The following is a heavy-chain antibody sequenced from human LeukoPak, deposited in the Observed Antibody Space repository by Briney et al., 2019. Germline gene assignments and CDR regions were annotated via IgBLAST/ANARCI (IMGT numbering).Heavy chain of an antibody. V-gene: IGHV3-23*01. D-gene: IGHD5-12*01. Sequence: SGGSLRLSCAASGFTFSSYAMSWVRQAPGKGLEWVSAISGSGGSTYYADSVKGRFTISRDNSKNTLYLQMNSLRAEDTAVYYCAKDHSYSGYDSVRDFDYWGQGTLVTVSS. CDR1: GFTFSSYA. CDR2: ISGSGGST. CDR3: AKDHSYSGYDSVRDFDY. J-gene: IGHJ4*02.